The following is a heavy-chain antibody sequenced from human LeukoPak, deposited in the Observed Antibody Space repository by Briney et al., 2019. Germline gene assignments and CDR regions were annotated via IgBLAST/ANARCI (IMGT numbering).Heavy chain of an antibody. V-gene: IGHV3-30*04. Sequence: GGSLRLSCAASGFTFSSYAMHWVRQAPGKGLEWVAVISYDGSNKYYADSVKGRFTISRDNSKNTLYLQMNSLRAEDTAVYYCARAYSSSWYSSNWFDPWGQGTLVTVSS. D-gene: IGHD6-13*01. CDR1: GFTFSSYA. CDR3: ARAYSSSWYSSNWFDP. CDR2: ISYDGSNK. J-gene: IGHJ5*02.